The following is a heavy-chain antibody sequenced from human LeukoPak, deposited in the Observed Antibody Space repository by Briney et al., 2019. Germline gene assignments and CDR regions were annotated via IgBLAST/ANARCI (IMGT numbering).Heavy chain of an antibody. J-gene: IGHJ6*03. Sequence: GGSLRLSCAASGFTFSSYSMNWVRQAPGKGLEWVPYISSSSSTIYYADSVKGRFTISRDNAKNSLYLQMNSLRAEDTAVYYCARVVIGVVLNYYYYYMDVWGKGTTVTVSS. CDR1: GFTFSSYS. CDR3: ARVVIGVVLNYYYYYMDV. V-gene: IGHV3-48*01. CDR2: ISSSSSTI. D-gene: IGHD2/OR15-2a*01.